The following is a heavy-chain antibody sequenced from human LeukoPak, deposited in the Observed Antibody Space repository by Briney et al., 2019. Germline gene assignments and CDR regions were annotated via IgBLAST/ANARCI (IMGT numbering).Heavy chain of an antibody. J-gene: IGHJ4*02. CDR3: AKDGQQLVPTGFDY. Sequence: HAGGSLRLSCAASGFTFSSYWMHWVRQAPGKGLEWVSAISGSGGSTYYADSVKGRFTISRGNSKNTLYLQMNSLRAEDTAVYYCAKDGQQLVPTGFDYWGQGTLVTVSS. CDR1: GFTFSSYW. CDR2: ISGSGGST. D-gene: IGHD6-6*01. V-gene: IGHV3-23*01.